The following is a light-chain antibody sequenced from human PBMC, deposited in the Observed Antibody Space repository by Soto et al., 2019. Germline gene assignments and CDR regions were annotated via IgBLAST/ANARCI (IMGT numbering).Light chain of an antibody. CDR3: QSYGGNNDVV. CDR2: AFD. Sequence: NFMLTQPHSVSDSPGQTVTISCTRNSGSIASNYVQWYQQRPGSAPATVIYAFDQRPSGVPGRFSGSVDRSSNSASLTISGLRTEDEADYYCQSYGGNNDVVLGGGTKVTVL. J-gene: IGLJ2*01. CDR1: SGSIASNY. V-gene: IGLV6-57*04.